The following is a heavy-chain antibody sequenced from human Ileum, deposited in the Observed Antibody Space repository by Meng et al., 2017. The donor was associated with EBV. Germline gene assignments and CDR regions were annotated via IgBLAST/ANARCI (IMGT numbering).Heavy chain of an antibody. J-gene: IGHJ4*02. CDR2: VVYSGTT. CDR1: GGSISSSSYY. D-gene: IGHD1-14*01. V-gene: IGHV4-39*01. Sequence: QLKKPGPGLVKPSETLPRTCTVSGGSISSSSYYWAWIRQPPGEGLEWIGSVVYSGTTYYTSSLKSRVSISVDTSKNQFSLKLSSVTAADTAVYYCARHHHSPTFDYWGQGTLVTVSS. CDR3: ARHHHSPTFDY.